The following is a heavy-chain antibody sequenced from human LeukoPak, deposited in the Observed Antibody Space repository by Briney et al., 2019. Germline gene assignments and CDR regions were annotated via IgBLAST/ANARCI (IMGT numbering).Heavy chain of an antibody. D-gene: IGHD5-12*01. CDR1: GGSISSSSYY. V-gene: IGHV4-39*07. CDR2: IYYSGST. J-gene: IGHJ4*02. CDR3: AGAVSDDYGEFDY. Sequence: SETLSLTCTVSGGSISSSSYYWGWIRQPPGKGLEWIGSIYYSGSTYYNPSLKSRVTISVDTSKNQFSLKLSSVTAADTAVYYCAGAVSDDYGEFDYWGQGTLVTVSS.